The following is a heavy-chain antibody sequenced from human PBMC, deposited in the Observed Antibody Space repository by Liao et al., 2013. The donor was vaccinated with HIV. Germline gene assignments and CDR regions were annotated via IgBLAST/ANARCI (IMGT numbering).Heavy chain of an antibody. D-gene: IGHD6-6*01. J-gene: IGHJ4*02. CDR2: IFYTGKT. Sequence: QLQLQESGPGLVKPSETLSLTCTVSGASMTTDSYYWGWIRQPPGKGLEWIGYIFYTGKTYYNPSLESRTTISVDTSKNQFSLILNSVTAADTAIYYCARGPRPFDYWGQGTLVTVSS. CDR3: ARGPRPFDY. CDR1: GASMTTDSYY. V-gene: IGHV4-39*07.